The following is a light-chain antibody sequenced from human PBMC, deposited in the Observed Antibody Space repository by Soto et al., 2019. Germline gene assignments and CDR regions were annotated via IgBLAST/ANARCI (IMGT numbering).Light chain of an antibody. CDR2: DAS. CDR1: ESISNY. CDR3: QQRANWHPFT. V-gene: IGKV3-11*01. Sequence: EIVLTQSPATLSLSPGERATLSCRASESISNYLAWYQQKPGQAPRLLIYDASNRATGIPARFSGSGSGTDFTLTISSLEPQDFAVYYCQQRANWHPFTFGQGTRLEIK. J-gene: IGKJ5*01.